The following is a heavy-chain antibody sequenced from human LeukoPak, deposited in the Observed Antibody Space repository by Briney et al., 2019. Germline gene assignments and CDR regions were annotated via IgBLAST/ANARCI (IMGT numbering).Heavy chain of an antibody. J-gene: IGHJ6*03. V-gene: IGHV3-33*06. CDR1: GFTFSNAW. CDR3: AKDTAYYYMDV. CDR2: IWYDGSNK. D-gene: IGHD5-18*01. Sequence: GGSLRLSCAASGFTFSNAWMSWVRQAPGKGLEWVAVIWYDGSNKYYADSVKGRFTISRENSKNTLYLQMNSLRAEDTAVYYCAKDTAYYYMDVWGKGTTVTVSS.